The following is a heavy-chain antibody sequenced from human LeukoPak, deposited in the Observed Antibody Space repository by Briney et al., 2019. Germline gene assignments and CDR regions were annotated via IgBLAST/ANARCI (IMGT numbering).Heavy chain of an antibody. CDR2: IIPIFGTA. J-gene: IGHJ4*02. D-gene: IGHD2-2*01. Sequence: SVKVSCKASGGTFSSYAISWVRQAPGQGLEWMGGIIPIFGTANYAQKFQGRVTITTDESTSTAYMELSSLRSEDTAVYYCARGEVPAGFFDYWGQGTLVTVSS. CDR3: ARGEVPAGFFDY. CDR1: GGTFSSYA. V-gene: IGHV1-69*05.